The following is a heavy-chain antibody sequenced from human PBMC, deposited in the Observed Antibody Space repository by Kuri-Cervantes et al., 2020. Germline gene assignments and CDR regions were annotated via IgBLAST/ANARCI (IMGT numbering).Heavy chain of an antibody. Sequence: GGSLRLSCAASGFTFSSYGMHWVRQAPGKGLEWVAVIWYDGSNTYYADSVKGRFTISRDNSKNTLYLQMNSLRAEDTAVYYCARDPRLLGGAQHNWGQGTLVTVSS. J-gene: IGHJ4*02. V-gene: IGHV3-33*01. CDR3: ARDPRLLGGAQHN. CDR1: GFTFSSYG. D-gene: IGHD3-16*01. CDR2: IWYDGSNT.